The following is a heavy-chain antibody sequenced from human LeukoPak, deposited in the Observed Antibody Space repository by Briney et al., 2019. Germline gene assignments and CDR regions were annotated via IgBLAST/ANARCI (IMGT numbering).Heavy chain of an antibody. J-gene: IGHJ4*02. CDR1: GFTVSSNY. CDR2: IYSGGST. Sequence: GGSLRLSCAASGFTVSSNYMSWVRQAPGKGLEWGSVIYSGGSTYYADSVKGRFTISRDNSKNTLYLQMNSLRAEDTAVYYCARTRFSSSGEGYYFDYWGQGTLVTVSS. CDR3: ARTRFSSSGEGYYFDY. D-gene: IGHD6-13*01. V-gene: IGHV3-53*01.